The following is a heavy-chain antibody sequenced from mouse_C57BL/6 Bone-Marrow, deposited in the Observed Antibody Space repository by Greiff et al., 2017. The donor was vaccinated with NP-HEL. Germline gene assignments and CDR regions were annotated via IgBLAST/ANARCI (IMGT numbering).Heavy chain of an antibody. CDR3: APTMITTMDY. CDR2: IDPEDGET. Sequence: EVMLVESGAELVKPGASVKLSCTASGFNIKDYYMHWVKQRTEQGLEWIGRIDPEDGETKYAPEFQGKATITADTSSNTAYLQLSSLTSEDTAVYYCAPTMITTMDYWGQGTSVTVSS. V-gene: IGHV14-2*01. J-gene: IGHJ4*01. CDR1: GFNIKDYY. D-gene: IGHD2-4*01.